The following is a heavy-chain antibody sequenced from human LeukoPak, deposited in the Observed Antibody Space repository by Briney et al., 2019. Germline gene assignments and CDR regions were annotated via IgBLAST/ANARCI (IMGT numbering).Heavy chain of an antibody. CDR2: ISYDGSIK. D-gene: IGHD6-19*01. CDR1: GFTFSSYT. Sequence: GKSLRLSCAASGFTFSSYTMSGVRQAPGKGLEWVAFISYDGSIKYSADSVKGRFTISSDNSKNTLYLQMNRLRAECTTVYYWARVRQWLDRDAFDSWGQGTLVTVSS. J-gene: IGHJ3*02. CDR3: ARVRQWLDRDAFDS. V-gene: IGHV3-30*04.